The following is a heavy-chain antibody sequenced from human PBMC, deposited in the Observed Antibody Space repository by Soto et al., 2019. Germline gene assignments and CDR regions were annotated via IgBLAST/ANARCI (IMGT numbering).Heavy chain of an antibody. V-gene: IGHV3-7*01. D-gene: IGHD4-17*01. CDR2: IKQDGSEK. CDR1: GFIFSRYW. CDR3: ASHDYGDYASFDY. J-gene: IGHJ4*02. Sequence: PGGSLRLSCTASGFIFSRYWMSWVRQAPGKGLEWVANIKQDGSEKYYVDSVKGRFTIARDNAKNSLYLQMNSLRAEDTAVYYCASHDYGDYASFDYWGQGTLVTVS.